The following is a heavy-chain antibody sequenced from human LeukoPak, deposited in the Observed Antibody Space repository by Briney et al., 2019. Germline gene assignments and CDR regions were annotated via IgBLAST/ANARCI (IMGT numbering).Heavy chain of an antibody. CDR2: IYPGDSDT. CDR1: GYIFANYW. D-gene: IGHD1-26*01. V-gene: IGHV5-51*01. CDR3: ARRVGGTTSRAFDI. Sequence: GESLKISCMGSGYIFANYWIGWVRQMPGKGLEYMGIIYPGDSDTRYSPSFQGQVTISADKSISTAYLQWSSLKASDTAMYYCARRVGGTTSRAFDIWGQGTMVSVSS. J-gene: IGHJ3*02.